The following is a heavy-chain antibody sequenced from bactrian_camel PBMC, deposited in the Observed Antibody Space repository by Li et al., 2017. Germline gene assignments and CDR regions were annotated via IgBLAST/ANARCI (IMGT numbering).Heavy chain of an antibody. CDR2: IGKNGVTT. Sequence: HVQLVESGGGSVQSGGSLRLSCAASGFIVSRYCLGWIRQAPGEEHEGVAAIGKNGVTTYADSVKGRFAISQDNAKHTVILQMNSLKPEDTAMYYCAAEYEDYSGAYYFAGGQGTQVTVS. D-gene: IGHD2*01. CDR1: GFIVSRYC. CDR3: AAEYEDYSGAYYFA. J-gene: IGHJ4*01. V-gene: IGHV3S1*01.